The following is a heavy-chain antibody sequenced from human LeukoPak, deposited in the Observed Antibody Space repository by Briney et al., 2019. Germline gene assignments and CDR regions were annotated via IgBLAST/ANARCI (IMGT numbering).Heavy chain of an antibody. D-gene: IGHD6-13*01. Sequence: PSENLSLTCAVYGGSFSGYYWSWIRQPPGKGLEWIGEINHSGSTNYNPSLKSRVTISVDTSKNQFSLKLSSVTAADTAVYYCARARQQLVPVHFDYWGQGTLVTVSS. V-gene: IGHV4-34*01. J-gene: IGHJ4*02. CDR1: GGSFSGYY. CDR3: ARARQQLVPVHFDY. CDR2: INHSGST.